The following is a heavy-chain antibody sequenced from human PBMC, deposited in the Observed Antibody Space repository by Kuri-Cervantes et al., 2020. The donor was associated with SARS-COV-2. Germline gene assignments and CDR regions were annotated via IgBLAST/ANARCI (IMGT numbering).Heavy chain of an antibody. Sequence: SETLSLTCALHYGTLTGYQWSWIRQPPGRGLVWIGGINHRGDTNYNPALESRVTISRDTSENQFSLRLTSVTAADAAVYYCARGINGYFFFYYLDVWGKGTTVTVSS. J-gene: IGHJ6*03. CDR1: YGTLTGYQ. CDR2: INHRGDT. D-gene: IGHD2-21*01. CDR3: ARGINGYFFFYYLDV. V-gene: IGHV4-34*01.